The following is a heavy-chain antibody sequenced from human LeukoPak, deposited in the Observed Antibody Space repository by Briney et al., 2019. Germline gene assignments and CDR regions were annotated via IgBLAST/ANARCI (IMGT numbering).Heavy chain of an antibody. CDR2: IYYSGST. V-gene: IGHV4-59*01. Sequence: SETLSLTCTVSGGSISSYYWRWIRQPPGKGLEWIGYIYYSGSTNYNPSLKSRVTISVDTSKNQFSLKLSSVTAADTAVYYCARAEFADYDFWSGYPGYFDLWGRGTLVTVSS. CDR1: GGSISSYY. J-gene: IGHJ2*01. CDR3: ARAEFADYDFWSGYPGYFDL. D-gene: IGHD3-3*01.